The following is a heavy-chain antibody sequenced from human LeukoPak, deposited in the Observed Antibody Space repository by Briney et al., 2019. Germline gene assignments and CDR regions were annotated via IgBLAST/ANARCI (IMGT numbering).Heavy chain of an antibody. CDR2: IIPILGTA. CDR3: ARQSSSSYYYYMDI. D-gene: IGHD6-13*01. J-gene: IGHJ6*03. Sequence: ASVKVSCKASGGTFSSYAISWVRQAPGQGLEWMGGIIPILGTANYAQKFQGRVTVTADESTSTAYMELTSLRSEDTAVYYCARQSSSSYYYYMDIWGKGTTVTISS. V-gene: IGHV1-69*01. CDR1: GGTFSSYA.